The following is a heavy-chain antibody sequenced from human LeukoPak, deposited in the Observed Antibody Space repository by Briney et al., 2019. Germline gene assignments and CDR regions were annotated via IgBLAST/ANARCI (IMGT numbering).Heavy chain of an antibody. CDR3: ARGKSSSPNWFDP. CDR1: GFTFSSYW. D-gene: IGHD6-13*01. V-gene: IGHV3-7*04. CDR2: KKQDGSEK. Sequence: PGGSLRLSCAASGFTFSSYWMSWVRQAPGKGLEWVANKKQDGSEKYYVDSVKGRFTISKDNAKNSLYLQMNSLRADDTAVYYCARGKSSSPNWFDPWGQGTLVTVSS. J-gene: IGHJ5*02.